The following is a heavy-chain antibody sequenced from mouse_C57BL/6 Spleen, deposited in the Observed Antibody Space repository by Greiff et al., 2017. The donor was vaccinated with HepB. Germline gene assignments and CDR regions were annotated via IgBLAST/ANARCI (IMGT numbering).Heavy chain of an antibody. CDR3: ARSSLNYYGSSFLDY. CDR1: GYAFSSSW. V-gene: IGHV1-82*01. Sequence: VQLQQSGPELVKPGASVKISCKASGYAFSSSWMNWVKQRPGKGLEWIGRIYPGDGDTNYNGKFKGKATLTADKSSSTAYMQLSSLTSEDSAVYFCARSSLNYYGSSFLDYWGQGTTLTVSS. CDR2: IYPGDGDT. J-gene: IGHJ2*01. D-gene: IGHD1-1*01.